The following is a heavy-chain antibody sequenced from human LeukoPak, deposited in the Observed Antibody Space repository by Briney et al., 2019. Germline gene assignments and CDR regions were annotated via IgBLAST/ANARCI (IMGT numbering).Heavy chain of an antibody. Sequence: PSETLFLTCTVSGGSISGYTWSWIRQPAGKGLEWIGRIYASGSTNYNPSLQGRVTMSVDTSRGQFFLMVHSVTAADTAVYYCARGVVGATAFAYWGQGTLVTVSS. D-gene: IGHD1-26*01. CDR2: IYASGST. CDR1: GGSISGYT. J-gene: IGHJ4*02. V-gene: IGHV4-4*07. CDR3: ARGVVGATAFAY.